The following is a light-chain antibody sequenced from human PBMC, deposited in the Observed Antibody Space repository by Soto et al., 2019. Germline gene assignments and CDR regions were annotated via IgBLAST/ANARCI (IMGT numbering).Light chain of an antibody. Sequence: QSALTQPASVSGSPGQSITISCTGTTSDVGNFNLVSWYQQHPGKAPKLMLYEVTKRPSGVSDRFSGSKSGNTASLTVSGLQAEDEADYYCCSYAGSNSFVVFGGGTQLTVL. CDR1: TSDVGNFNL. CDR2: EVT. J-gene: IGLJ2*01. CDR3: CSYAGSNSFVV. V-gene: IGLV2-23*02.